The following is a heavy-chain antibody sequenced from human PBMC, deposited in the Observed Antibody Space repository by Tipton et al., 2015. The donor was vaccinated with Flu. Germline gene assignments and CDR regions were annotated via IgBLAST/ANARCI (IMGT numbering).Heavy chain of an antibody. Sequence: QSGAEVKKPGASVKVSCKDTGYTFTGYYMHWVRQAPGQGLEWKGWINPNSGGTNYAQKFQGRVTMTRDTSISTAYMELSRLRSDDTAVYYCARAPEVWGVIVFDYWGQGTLVTVSS. CDR1: GYTFTGYY. V-gene: IGHV1-2*02. J-gene: IGHJ4*02. CDR2: INPNSGGT. D-gene: IGHD3-16*02. CDR3: ARAPEVWGVIVFDY.